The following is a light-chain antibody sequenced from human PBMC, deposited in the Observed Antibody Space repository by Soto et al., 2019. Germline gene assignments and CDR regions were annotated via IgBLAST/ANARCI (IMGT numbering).Light chain of an antibody. Sequence: QSVLTQPASVSGSPGQSITISCTGTSSDVGGYDFVSWYQQHPGKVPELIIYDVSSRPSGISDRFSGSKSGNTASLTISGIRAEDEADYYCSSYTSGNTLIFGGGTKVTVL. CDR2: DVS. CDR1: SSDVGGYDF. V-gene: IGLV2-14*03. J-gene: IGLJ2*01. CDR3: SSYTSGNTLI.